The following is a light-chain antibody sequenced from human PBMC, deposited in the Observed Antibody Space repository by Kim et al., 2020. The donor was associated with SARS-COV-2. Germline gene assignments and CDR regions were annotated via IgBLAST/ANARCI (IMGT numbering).Light chain of an antibody. V-gene: IGLV1-40*01. CDR1: SSNLEKGYD. J-gene: IGLJ2*01. CDR3: QTYDSSLAGWI. Sequence: QSVLTQPPSVSGAPGQRVTISCVGTSSNLEKGYDVHWYQQLPGTAPKLLIFGNTNRPSGVPDRFSGSNSGTSASLAISGLQADDEGDYYCQTYDSSLAGWIFGGGTQLTVL. CDR2: GNT.